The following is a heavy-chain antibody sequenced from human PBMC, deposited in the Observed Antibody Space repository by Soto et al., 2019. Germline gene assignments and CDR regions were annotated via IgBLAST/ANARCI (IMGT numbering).Heavy chain of an antibody. CDR2: VKDGGHT. CDR1: GGSLSGYY. Sequence: QVQLQQWGAGLLKPSETLSLNCAVTGGSLSGYYWSWIRQPPGKGLEWIGEVKDGGHTNYSPSLRGRVTISSDTSNNQFSLRMNSVTDADTGVSYCARGQEGVVATHWDQGSLVTVSS. CDR3: ARGQEGVVATH. V-gene: IGHV4-34*01. J-gene: IGHJ4*02. D-gene: IGHD5-12*01.